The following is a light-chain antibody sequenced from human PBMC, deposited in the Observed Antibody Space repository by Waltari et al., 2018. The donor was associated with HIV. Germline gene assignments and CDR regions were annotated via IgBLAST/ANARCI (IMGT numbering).Light chain of an antibody. CDR2: DAS. V-gene: IGKV1-16*02. J-gene: IGKJ2*01. Sequence: DIQVTKSPSSLSASVGVSVTITFRAHQGMSNSLAWFQQKPGKAPRSLIYDASSLQSGVPSKFSGSGSGTDFTLTITSLHPEDFATYYCQQYNSYPPTFGQGTKLEIK. CDR3: QQYNSYPPT. CDR1: QGMSNS.